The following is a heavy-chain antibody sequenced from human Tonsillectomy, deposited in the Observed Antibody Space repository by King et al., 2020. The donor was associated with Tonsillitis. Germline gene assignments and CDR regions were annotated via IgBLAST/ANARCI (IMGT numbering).Heavy chain of an antibody. CDR1: GGTFSTYT. D-gene: IGHD5-18*01. CDR2: IIPILGIA. J-gene: IGHJ4*02. CDR3: AGGVDTAMITSVY. V-gene: IGHV1-69*09. Sequence: QLVQSGAEVKKPGSSVKVSCKASGGTFSTYTISWVRQAPGHGLEWMGRIIPILGIANYAQKFQGRVTITADRSTSTAYMELSSLRSEDTAVYYCAGGVDTAMITSVYWGQGTLVTVSS.